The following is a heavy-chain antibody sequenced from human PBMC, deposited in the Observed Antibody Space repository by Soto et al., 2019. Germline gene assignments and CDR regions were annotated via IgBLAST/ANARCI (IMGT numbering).Heavy chain of an antibody. CDR3: ARAILTNSKDYYDSSGYYYFDY. V-gene: IGHV4-31*03. CDR1: GGSISSGGYY. Sequence: PSETLSLTCTVSGGSISSGGYYWSWIRQHPGKGLEWIGYIYYSGSTYYNPSLKSRVTISVDTSKNQFSLKLSSVTAADTAVYYCARAILTNSKDYYDSSGYYYFDYWGQGTLVTVSS. J-gene: IGHJ4*02. CDR2: IYYSGST. D-gene: IGHD3-22*01.